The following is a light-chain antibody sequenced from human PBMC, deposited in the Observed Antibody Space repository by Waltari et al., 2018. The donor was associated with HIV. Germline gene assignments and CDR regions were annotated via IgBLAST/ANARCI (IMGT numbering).Light chain of an antibody. CDR1: SNDVGYYDY. J-gene: IGLJ2*01. Sequence: QSALTQPPFASGSPGQSVTISCTGTSNDVGYYDYVSWYQKHPGKAPKLMIYEVTKRPPGVPDRFSGSKSGNTASLTVSGLQADDEADYYCSSYADSNNLLFGGGTKLTVL. V-gene: IGLV2-8*01. CDR2: EVT. CDR3: SSYADSNNLL.